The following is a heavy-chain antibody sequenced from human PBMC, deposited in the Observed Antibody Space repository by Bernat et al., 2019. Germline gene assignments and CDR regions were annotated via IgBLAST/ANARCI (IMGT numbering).Heavy chain of an antibody. Sequence: EVQLLESGGGLVQPGGSLRLSCAASGFTFSSYAMSWVRQAPGKGLEWVSAISGSGGSTYYADAVKGRFTISRDNSKNTLYLQMNSLRAEDTAVYYCAKHSGGYLSPPGVRPVDDWGQGTLVTVSS. CDR3: AKHSGGYLSPPGVRPVDD. CDR2: ISGSGGST. V-gene: IGHV3-23*01. J-gene: IGHJ4*02. D-gene: IGHD1-26*01. CDR1: GFTFSSYA.